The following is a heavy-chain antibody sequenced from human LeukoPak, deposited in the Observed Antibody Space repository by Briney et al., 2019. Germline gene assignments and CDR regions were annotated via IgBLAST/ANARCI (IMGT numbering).Heavy chain of an antibody. CDR3: APRMAGTIQAQVDY. J-gene: IGHJ4*02. V-gene: IGHV3-23*01. D-gene: IGHD1-7*01. Sequence: PGGSLRLSCAASGFTFSSYAMSWVRQAPGKGLEWVSAISGSGGSTYYADSVKGRFTISRDNSKNTLYLQMNSLRAEDTAVFYCAPRMAGTIQAQVDYWGQGTLVTVSS. CDR1: GFTFSSYA. CDR2: ISGSGGST.